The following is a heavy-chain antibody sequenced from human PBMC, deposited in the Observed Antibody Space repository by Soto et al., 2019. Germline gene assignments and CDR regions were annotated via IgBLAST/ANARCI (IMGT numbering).Heavy chain of an antibody. V-gene: IGHV1-2*02. Sequence: QLHLVQSGAVVKKPGASVTVSCSASGYPVTAYYMHWVRQAPGRGLEWMGGINPATGAAKDTQTLQGRVTMTRDTSTSTVFMELSGLTSEDTAVFYWARGGGVGVAGSAAFDMWGQGTLVTVSS. D-gene: IGHD3-3*01. CDR1: GYPVTAYY. CDR2: INPATGAA. J-gene: IGHJ3*02. CDR3: ARGGGVGVAGSAAFDM.